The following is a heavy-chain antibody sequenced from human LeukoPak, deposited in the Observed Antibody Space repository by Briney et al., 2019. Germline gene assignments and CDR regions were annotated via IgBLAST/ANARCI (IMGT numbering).Heavy chain of an antibody. CDR2: FDPEDGET. V-gene: IGHV1-24*01. Sequence: ASVKVSCKVSGYTLTELSMHWVRQAPGKGLEWMGGFDPEDGETIYAQKLQGRVTMTTDTSTSTAYMELRSLRSDDTAVYYCARAHVLRFLEWSTNWFDPWGQGTLVTVSS. CDR3: ARAHVLRFLEWSTNWFDP. J-gene: IGHJ5*02. D-gene: IGHD3-3*01. CDR1: GYTLTELS.